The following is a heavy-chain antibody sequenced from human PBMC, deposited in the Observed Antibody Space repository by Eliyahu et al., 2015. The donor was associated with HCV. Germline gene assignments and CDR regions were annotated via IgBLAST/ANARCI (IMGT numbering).Heavy chain of an antibody. J-gene: IGHJ3*02. V-gene: IGHV3-74*01. D-gene: IGHD1-26*01. CDR1: GFTFSSYW. CDR2: INSDGSST. Sequence: EVQLVESGGGLVQPGGXLRLSCAXSGFTFSSYWMXWVRQAPGKGLVXVSRINSDGSSTRYADSVKGRFTISRDDAKNTLYLQVNSLRAEDTAMYYCARGIRGSRAFDIWGQGTMVTVSS. CDR3: ARGIRGSRAFDI.